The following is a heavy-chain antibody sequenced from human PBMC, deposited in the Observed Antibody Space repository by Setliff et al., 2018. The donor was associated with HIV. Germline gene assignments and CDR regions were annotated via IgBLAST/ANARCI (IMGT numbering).Heavy chain of an antibody. Sequence: ASVKVSCKASGYTFTNYGINWVRQAPGQGLEWMGWISAYNGNTNHAQKLQGRVTMTTDTSTSTAYMELSSLRSEDTGVYYCARIVAPGSHGPDYYMDVWGKGTTVTVSS. D-gene: IGHD2-21*01. J-gene: IGHJ6*03. V-gene: IGHV1-18*01. CDR1: GYTFTNYG. CDR2: ISAYNGNT. CDR3: ARIVAPGSHGPDYYMDV.